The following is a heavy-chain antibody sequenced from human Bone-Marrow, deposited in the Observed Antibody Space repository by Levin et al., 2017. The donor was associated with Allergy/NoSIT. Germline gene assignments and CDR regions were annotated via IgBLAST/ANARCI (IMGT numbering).Heavy chain of an antibody. Sequence: PSETLSLTCTVSGGSINNYYWSWIRQPPGKGLEWIGYIYYSGSTIYNPSLKSRVTISVDTSKNQFSLKLSSVTAADTAVYYCARLARYSSSSVTWYFDLWGRGTLVTVSS. CDR1: GGSINNYY. D-gene: IGHD6-6*01. CDR2: IYYSGST. J-gene: IGHJ2*01. V-gene: IGHV4-59*08. CDR3: ARLARYSSSSVTWYFDL.